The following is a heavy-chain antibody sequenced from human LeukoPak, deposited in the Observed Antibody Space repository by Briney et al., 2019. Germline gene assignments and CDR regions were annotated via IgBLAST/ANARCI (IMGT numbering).Heavy chain of an antibody. CDR2: INPSGGST. D-gene: IGHD6-19*01. CDR1: GYTFTSYY. Sequence: APVKVSCKASGYTFTSYYMHWVRQAPGQGLEWMGIINPSGGSTSYAQKFQGRVTMTRDTSTSTVYMELSSLRSEDTAVYYCAREEQWLVHDYWGQGTLVTVSS. V-gene: IGHV1-46*01. J-gene: IGHJ4*02. CDR3: AREEQWLVHDY.